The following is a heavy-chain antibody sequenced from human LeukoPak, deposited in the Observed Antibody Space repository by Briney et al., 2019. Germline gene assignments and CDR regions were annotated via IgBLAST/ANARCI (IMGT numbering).Heavy chain of an antibody. D-gene: IGHD3-3*01. CDR2: ISYDGGNK. CDR1: GFTFSSYA. V-gene: IGHV3-30*03. Sequence: PGGSLRLSCAASGFTFSSYAMHWVRQAPGKGLEWVAVISYDGGNKYYAESVKGRFTISRDNSKNTLYLQMNNLRAEDTALYYCASGPPFLKYFEYWGQGTLVTVSS. J-gene: IGHJ4*02. CDR3: ASGPPFLKYFEY.